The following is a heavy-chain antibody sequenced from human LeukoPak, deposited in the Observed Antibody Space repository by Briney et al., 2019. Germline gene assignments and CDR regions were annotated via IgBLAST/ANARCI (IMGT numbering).Heavy chain of an antibody. CDR1: GGSFSGYY. D-gene: IGHD6-19*01. J-gene: IGHJ5*02. CDR2: INHSGST. V-gene: IGHV4-34*01. CDR3: ARAKGKWLVYP. Sequence: SETLSLTCAVYGGSFSGYYWSWIRQPPGKRLEWIGEINHSGSTNYNPSLKSRVTISVDTSKNQFSLKLSSVTAADTAVYYCARAKGKWLVYPWGQGTPVTVSS.